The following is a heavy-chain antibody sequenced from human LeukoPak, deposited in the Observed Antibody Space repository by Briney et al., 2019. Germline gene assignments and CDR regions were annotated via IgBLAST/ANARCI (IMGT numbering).Heavy chain of an antibody. CDR2: IYYSGST. J-gene: IGHJ4*02. CDR1: GGPISSYY. CDR3: ARSSLRYVSGGFLGYFDY. D-gene: IGHD3-9*01. Sequence: PSETLSLTCTVSGGPISSYYWSWIRQPPGKGLEWIGYIYYSGSTNYNPSLKSRVTISVDTSKNQFSLKLSSVTAADTAVYYCARSSLRYVSGGFLGYFDYWGQGTLVTVSS. V-gene: IGHV4-59*01.